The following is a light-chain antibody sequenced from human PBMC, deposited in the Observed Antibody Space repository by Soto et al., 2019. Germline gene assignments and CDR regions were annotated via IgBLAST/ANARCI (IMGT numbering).Light chain of an antibody. Sequence: EIVMTQSPATLSVSAGERATLSCRASQSIGSSVAWYQQKPGQALRLLVFGASTRAAGVPDRFSGSGSGTEFTLAISSLQSEDFATYYCQQLSTFGGGTKVDIK. CDR3: QQLST. CDR1: QSIGSS. V-gene: IGKV3-15*01. J-gene: IGKJ4*01. CDR2: GAS.